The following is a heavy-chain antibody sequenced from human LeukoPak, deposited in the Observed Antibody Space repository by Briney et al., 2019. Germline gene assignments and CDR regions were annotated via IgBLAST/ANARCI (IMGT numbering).Heavy chain of an antibody. CDR2: IIPIFGTA. D-gene: IGHD7-27*01. CDR1: GGTFSSYA. J-gene: IGHJ5*02. V-gene: IGHV1-69*05. Sequence: ASVKVSCKASGGTFSSYAISWVRQAPGQGLEWMGGIIPIFGTANYAQKFQGRVTITTDESTSTAYMELSSLRSEDTAVYYCARDPDWGWGGDWFDPWGQGTLVTVSS. CDR3: ARDPDWGWGGDWFDP.